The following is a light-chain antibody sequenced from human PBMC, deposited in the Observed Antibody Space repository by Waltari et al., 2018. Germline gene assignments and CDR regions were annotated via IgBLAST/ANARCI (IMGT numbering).Light chain of an antibody. J-gene: IGLJ2*01. Sequence: QSALTQPPSASGTPGQRVTISCSASYPNIGTNLVTWYQPPPGKAPKLLVYRNDQRPSGVPDRFSGSKSGTSASLAISGLQSEDEADYYCAAWDDSLSGHWVFGGGTKVTVL. CDR1: YPNIGTNL. CDR3: AAWDDSLSGHWV. CDR2: RND. V-gene: IGLV1-44*01.